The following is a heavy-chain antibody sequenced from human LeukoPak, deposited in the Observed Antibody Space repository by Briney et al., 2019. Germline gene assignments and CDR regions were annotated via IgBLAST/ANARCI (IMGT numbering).Heavy chain of an antibody. Sequence: PSETLSLTCTVSGGSISSTSAYWGWIRQSPGRGLEWIGSIYYGGVTYYNPSLKSRVTMSVDTSKNQFSLKLSSVTAADTAVYYCARAMVLPQPEYWGQGTLVTVSS. CDR3: ARAMVLPQPEY. J-gene: IGHJ4*02. D-gene: IGHD5-18*01. V-gene: IGHV4-39*01. CDR2: IYYGGVT. CDR1: GGSISSTSAY.